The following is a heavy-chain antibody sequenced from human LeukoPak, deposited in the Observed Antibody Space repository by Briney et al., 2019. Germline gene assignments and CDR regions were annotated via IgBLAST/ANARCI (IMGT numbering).Heavy chain of an antibody. Sequence: SETVSLTCAVYGGSFSGYYWSWIRQPPGKGLEWIGEINHSGSTNYNPSLKSRVTISVDTSKNQFSLKLSSVTAADTAVYYCASGILTGYYFYWGQGTLVTVSS. CDR3: ASGILTGYYFY. D-gene: IGHD3-9*01. CDR1: GGSFSGYY. CDR2: INHSGST. V-gene: IGHV4-34*01. J-gene: IGHJ4*02.